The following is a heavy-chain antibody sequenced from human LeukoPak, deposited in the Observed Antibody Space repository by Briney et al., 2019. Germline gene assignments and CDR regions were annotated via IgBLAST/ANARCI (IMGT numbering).Heavy chain of an antibody. J-gene: IGHJ4*02. V-gene: IGHV3-66*01. CDR1: GFTFSSYS. D-gene: IGHD6-19*01. CDR2: IYSGGAT. Sequence: GGSLRLSCAASGFTFSSYSMNWVRQAPGKGLEWVSLIYSGGATYYADSVKGRFTISRDNSKNTLYLQMNSLRVEDTAVYYCARRGDSSGWFDYWGQGTLVTVSS. CDR3: ARRGDSSGWFDY.